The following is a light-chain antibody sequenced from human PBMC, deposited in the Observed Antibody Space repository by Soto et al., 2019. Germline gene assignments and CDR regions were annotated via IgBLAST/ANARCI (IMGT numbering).Light chain of an antibody. V-gene: IGLV6-57*01. CDR1: SGSIASNY. J-gene: IGLJ3*02. CDR3: QSYDSSNWV. CDR2: EDN. Sequence: NFMLTQPHSVSESTGRTVTISCTRGSGSIASNYVQWYQQRPGSSPTTVIYEDNQRPSGVPDRFSGSIDSSSNSASLTISGLKTEDKADYYCQSYDSSNWVFGGGTKLTV.